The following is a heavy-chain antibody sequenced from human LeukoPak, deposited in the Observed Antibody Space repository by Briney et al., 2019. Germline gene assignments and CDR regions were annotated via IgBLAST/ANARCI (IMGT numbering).Heavy chain of an antibody. D-gene: IGHD1-26*01. Sequence: ASVKVSCKASGYTFIAYSVHWVRQAPRQGPEWMGWINPNTGGTNFAQRFQGRVTLTTDTSISTAYMELSRLRSDDTAVYYCARDPEVGSGHWGQGTLVTVSS. J-gene: IGHJ4*02. V-gene: IGHV1-2*02. CDR2: INPNTGGT. CDR3: ARDPEVGSGH. CDR1: GYTFIAYS.